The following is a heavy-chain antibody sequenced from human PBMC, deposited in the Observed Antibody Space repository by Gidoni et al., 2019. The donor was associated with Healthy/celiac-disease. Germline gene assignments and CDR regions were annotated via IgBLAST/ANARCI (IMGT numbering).Heavy chain of an antibody. Sequence: QVQLVESGGGVVQPGGSLSLSCAASGFTFSSYGMHWVRQAPGKGLEWVAFIRYDGSNKYYADSVKGRFTISRDNSKNTLYLQMNSLRAEDTAVYYCAKEAELGIIWGVVYYMDVWGKGTTVTVSS. V-gene: IGHV3-30*02. D-gene: IGHD7-27*01. CDR1: GFTFSSYG. J-gene: IGHJ6*03. CDR3: AKEAELGIIWGVVYYMDV. CDR2: IRYDGSNK.